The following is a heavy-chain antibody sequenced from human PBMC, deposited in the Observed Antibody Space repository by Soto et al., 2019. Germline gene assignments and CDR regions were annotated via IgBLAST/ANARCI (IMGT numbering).Heavy chain of an antibody. D-gene: IGHD3-10*01. CDR3: ARHGSGGRAFDI. V-gene: IGHV4-59*08. J-gene: IGHJ3*02. CDR2: VYYAGST. Sequence: ESLKLSCKGSGYSFTSYWIAWVRQMPGKGLEWIGYVYYAGSTNYNPSLKSRVTMSVDTSKNQFSLELTSVTAADTAVYYFARHGSGGRAFDIWGPGTMVTVSS. CDR1: GYSFTSYW.